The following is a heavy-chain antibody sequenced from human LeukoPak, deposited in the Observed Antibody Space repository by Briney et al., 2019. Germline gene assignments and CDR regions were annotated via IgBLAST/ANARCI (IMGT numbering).Heavy chain of an antibody. J-gene: IGHJ5*02. CDR3: AKEASIAALRMNWFDP. Sequence: PGGSLRLSCAASGFTFSSYAMSWVRQAPGKGLEWVSAISGSGGSTYYADSVKGRFTISRDNSNNTLYLQMNSLRADDTAVYYCAKEASIAALRMNWFDPWGQGTLVTVSS. CDR1: GFTFSSYA. CDR2: ISGSGGST. D-gene: IGHD6-6*01. V-gene: IGHV3-23*01.